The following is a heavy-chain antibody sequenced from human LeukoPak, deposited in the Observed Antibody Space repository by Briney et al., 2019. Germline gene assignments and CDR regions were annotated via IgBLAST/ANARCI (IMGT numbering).Heavy chain of an antibody. V-gene: IGHV4-34*01. CDR1: GGSFSGYY. CDR3: ARGLGGHNWGTYIPYYFDY. Sequence: SETLSLTCAVYGGSFSGYYWSWIRQPPGKGLEWIGEINHSGSTNYNPSLKSRVTISVDTSKNQFSLKLSSVTAADTAVYYCARGLGGHNWGTYIPYYFDYWGQGTLVTVSS. CDR2: INHSGST. D-gene: IGHD3-16*01. J-gene: IGHJ4*02.